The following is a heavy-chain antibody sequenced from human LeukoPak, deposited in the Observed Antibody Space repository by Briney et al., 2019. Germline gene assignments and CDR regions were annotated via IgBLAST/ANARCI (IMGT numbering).Heavy chain of an antibody. J-gene: IGHJ4*02. Sequence: SESLSLTCTVSGDSISSGGYYWGWIRQQQGKGLEWFGYIYYSGSTYYNPSPKRRVTISLHTTKNQFSLKLTSVTAADMAVYYCARDGGWLQTDYWGQGTLVTVSS. CDR3: ARDGGWLQTDY. CDR2: IYYSGST. V-gene: IGHV4-31*03. D-gene: IGHD5-24*01. CDR1: GDSISSGGYY.